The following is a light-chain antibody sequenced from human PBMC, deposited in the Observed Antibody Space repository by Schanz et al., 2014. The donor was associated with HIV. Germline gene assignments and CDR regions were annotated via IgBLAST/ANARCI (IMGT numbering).Light chain of an antibody. V-gene: IGLV2-14*01. J-gene: IGLJ2*01. Sequence: QSALTQPRSVSGSPGQSVAISCTGTSSDVGGYNYVSWYQQHPGKAPKLMIYDVTSRPSGVSHRFSGSKSGNTASLTISGLQAEDEADYYCNSYTTSSTLVFGGGTKLTVL. CDR3: NSYTTSSTLV. CDR1: SSDVGGYNY. CDR2: DVT.